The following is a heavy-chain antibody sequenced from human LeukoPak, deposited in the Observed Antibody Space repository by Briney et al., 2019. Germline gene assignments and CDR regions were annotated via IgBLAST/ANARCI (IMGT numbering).Heavy chain of an antibody. Sequence: NPGGSLRLSCAASGFTFSNAWMSWVRQAPGKGLESVGRIKSKTDGGTTDYAAPVKGRFTISRDDSKNTLYLQMNSLKTEDTAVYYCTTGTFWSGYAFDIWGQGTMVTVSS. CDR3: TTGTFWSGYAFDI. CDR1: GFTFSNAW. J-gene: IGHJ3*02. D-gene: IGHD3-3*01. CDR2: IKSKTDGGTT. V-gene: IGHV3-15*01.